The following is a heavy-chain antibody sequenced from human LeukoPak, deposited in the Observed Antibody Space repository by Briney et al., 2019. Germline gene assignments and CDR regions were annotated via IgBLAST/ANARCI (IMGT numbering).Heavy chain of an antibody. CDR3: ARGGQPLLFGWFDP. Sequence: SETLSLTRAVYGGSFSGYHWSRIRQPPGKGLEWIGEINHSGSTNYNPSLKSRVTISVDTSKNQFSLKLSSVTAADTAVYYCARGGQPLLFGWFDPWGQGTLVTVSS. CDR1: GGSFSGYH. D-gene: IGHD2-21*02. V-gene: IGHV4-34*01. CDR2: INHSGST. J-gene: IGHJ5*02.